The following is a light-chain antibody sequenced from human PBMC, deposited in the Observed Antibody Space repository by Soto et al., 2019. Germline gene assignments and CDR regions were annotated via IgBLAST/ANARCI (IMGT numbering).Light chain of an antibody. CDR1: HNISYSSDNKNY. CDR3: QEYYSSPPT. CDR2: WVS. V-gene: IGKV4-1*01. Sequence: DIVLNQSPDSLAVSLGERATINCKSSHNISYSSDNKNYLSWYQQRPGQPPKLLVYWVSTRESVVHDRFSGSGYGANFTLSITILQADGVAVYYFQEYYSSPPTFGRGTKVELK. J-gene: IGKJ1*01.